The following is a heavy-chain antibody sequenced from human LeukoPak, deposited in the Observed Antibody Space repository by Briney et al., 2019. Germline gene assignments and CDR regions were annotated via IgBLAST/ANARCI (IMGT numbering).Heavy chain of an antibody. V-gene: IGHV4-59*01. D-gene: IGHD3-22*01. J-gene: IGHJ3*02. CDR3: ARINYYDSSGYYTEPAFDI. CDR2: IYYSGST. CDR1: GGSISSYY. Sequence: SETLSLTCTVSGGSISSYYWSWIRQPPGKGLEWIGYIYYSGSTNYNPSLKSRVTISVDTSKNQFSLKLSSVTAADTAVYYCARINYYDSSGYYTEPAFDIWGQGTMVTVSS.